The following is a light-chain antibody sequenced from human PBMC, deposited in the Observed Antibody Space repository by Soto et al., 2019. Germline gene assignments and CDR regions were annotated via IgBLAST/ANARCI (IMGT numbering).Light chain of an antibody. CDR1: QSISRS. J-gene: IGKJ1*01. CDR3: QQYGTSPRK. CDR2: DAS. Sequence: IVLTQSPAILSVSPGERATLSCRASQSISRSLAWYQQKPGQAPRLLISDASTRATGIPARFSGSGSGTEFTLTISRLEPEDFTVYYCQQYGTSPRKFGQGTKVDIK. V-gene: IGKV3-15*01.